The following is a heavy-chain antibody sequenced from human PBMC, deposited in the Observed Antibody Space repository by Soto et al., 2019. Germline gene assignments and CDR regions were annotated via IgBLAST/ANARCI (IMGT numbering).Heavy chain of an antibody. CDR1: GYTFTGYY. D-gene: IGHD3-10*01. CDR3: ARGSRLRWFGELAQLSTLCVGDY. V-gene: IGHV1-2*02. Sequence: QVQLVQSGAEVKKPGASVKVSCKASGYTFTGYYMHWVRQAPGQGLEWMGWINPNSGGTNYAQKFQGGVTMTRDTSISTDYMELSRLRADDTAVYYCARGSRLRWFGELAQLSTLCVGDYWGQGTLVTVSS. J-gene: IGHJ4*02. CDR2: INPNSGGT.